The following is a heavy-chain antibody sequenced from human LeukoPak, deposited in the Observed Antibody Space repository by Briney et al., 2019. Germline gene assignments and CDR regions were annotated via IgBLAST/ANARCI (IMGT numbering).Heavy chain of an antibody. CDR3: AKGSGSYENYYYYYGMDV. CDR2: IKQDGSEK. Sequence: GGSLRLSCAASGFTFSSYWMSWVRQAPGKGLEWVANIKQDGSEKYYVDSVKGRFTISRDNAKNSLYLQMNSLRAEDTAAYYCAKGSGSYENYYYYYGMDVWGQGTTVTVSS. CDR1: GFTFSSYW. J-gene: IGHJ6*02. V-gene: IGHV3-7*01. D-gene: IGHD3-10*01.